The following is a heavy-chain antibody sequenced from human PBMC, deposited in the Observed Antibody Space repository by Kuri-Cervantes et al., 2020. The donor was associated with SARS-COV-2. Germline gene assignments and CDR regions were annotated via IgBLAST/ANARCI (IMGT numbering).Heavy chain of an antibody. D-gene: IGHD2-2*01. J-gene: IGHJ6*03. CDR1: GGSISSYY. CDR2: IYTSGST. V-gene: IGHV4-4*07. CDR3: ARDAAVPAAISSYYYYMDV. Sequence: SETLSLTCTVSGGSISSYYWSWIRQPAGKGLEWIGRIYTSGSTNYNPSLKSRVTMSVDTSKNQFSLKLSSVTAADTAVYYCARDAAVPAAISSYYYYMDVWGKGTTVTVSS.